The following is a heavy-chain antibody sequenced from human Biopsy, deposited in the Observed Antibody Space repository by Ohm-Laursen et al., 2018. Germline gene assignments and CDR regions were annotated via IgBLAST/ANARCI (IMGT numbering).Heavy chain of an antibody. CDR2: MNPDSGNT. Sequence: SVKVSCNASGYTFTSYEINWVRQATGQRLEWMGWMNPDSGNTGYAQNFQGRVTMTRNTSISTAYMELSSLRSEDTAVYFCARADPPLFYYGSGSSNWFDPWGQGTLVTVSS. CDR1: GYTFTSYE. J-gene: IGHJ5*02. V-gene: IGHV1-8*01. CDR3: ARADPPLFYYGSGSSNWFDP. D-gene: IGHD3-10*01.